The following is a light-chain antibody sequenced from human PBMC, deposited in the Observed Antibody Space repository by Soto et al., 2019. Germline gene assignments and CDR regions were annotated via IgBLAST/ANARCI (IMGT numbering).Light chain of an antibody. Sequence: QSVLTQPASVSGSDGQSITISCTGTSGDIGDYKYVSWYQQRPGKAPKLMIYEVNSRPSGVSHRFSGPKSGTTASLTISGLQGDDEGDYYCSSYTTSGTQGIFGTGTKLTVL. CDR1: SGDIGDYKY. CDR3: SSYTTSGTQGI. V-gene: IGLV2-14*01. CDR2: EVN. J-gene: IGLJ1*01.